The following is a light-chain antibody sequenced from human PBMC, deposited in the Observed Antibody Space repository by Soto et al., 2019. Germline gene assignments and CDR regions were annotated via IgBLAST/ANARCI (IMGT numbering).Light chain of an antibody. CDR3: QKYGSSPLT. Sequence: ELVLTQSPGTLSLSTGAIATLSCNSSQSVSSSYLAWYQQKPGQAPRLLIYGASSRATGITDRFSGSGSGTDFTLTIRRLEPEDFAVYYCQKYGSSPLTCGRGTTGDIK. V-gene: IGKV3-20*01. CDR2: GAS. CDR1: QSVSSSY. J-gene: IGKJ4*01.